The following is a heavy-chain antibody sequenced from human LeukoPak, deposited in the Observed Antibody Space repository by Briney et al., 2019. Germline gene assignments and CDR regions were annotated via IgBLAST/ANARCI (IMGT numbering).Heavy chain of an antibody. Sequence: GGSLRLSCVASGFTFSESWMTWVRQAPGKGLEWVGRIFSKTSGGTVQDAAPVNGRFTISRDDSKNTLYLEMVSMKTEDTALYYWVANLGGAYGMGVWGEGTTVTVSS. J-gene: IGHJ6*04. D-gene: IGHD3-10*01. V-gene: IGHV3-15*01. CDR1: GFTFSESW. CDR2: IFSKTSGGTV. CDR3: VANLGGAYGMGV.